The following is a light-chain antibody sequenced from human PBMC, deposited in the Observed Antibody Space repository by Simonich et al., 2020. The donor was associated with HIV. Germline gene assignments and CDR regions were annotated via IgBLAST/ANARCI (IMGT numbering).Light chain of an antibody. CDR3: QQYNNWPPAT. Sequence: EIVMTQSPATLSVSPGERATLSCRASQGVSSNLAWYQQKPGQAPRLLIYGASTRATGIPARFSGSGSGTDFTLTINSMQSEDFAVYYCQQYNNWPPATFGGGTKVDIK. CDR1: QGVSSN. J-gene: IGKJ4*01. CDR2: GAS. V-gene: IGKV3-15*01.